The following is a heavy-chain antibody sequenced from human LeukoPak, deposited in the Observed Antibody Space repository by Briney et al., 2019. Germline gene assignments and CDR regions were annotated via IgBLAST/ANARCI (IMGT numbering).Heavy chain of an antibody. D-gene: IGHD3-10*01. CDR3: AKDSAYYGSRSFYYYYGMDV. V-gene: IGHV3-30*18. CDR2: ISYDGSNK. Sequence: GGSLRLSCAASGFTFSSYGMHWVRQAPGKGLEWVAVISYDGSNKYYADSVKGRFTISRDNSKNTLYLQMNSLRAEDTAVYYCAKDSAYYGSRSFYYYYGMDVWGQGTTVTVSS. CDR1: GFTFSSYG. J-gene: IGHJ6*02.